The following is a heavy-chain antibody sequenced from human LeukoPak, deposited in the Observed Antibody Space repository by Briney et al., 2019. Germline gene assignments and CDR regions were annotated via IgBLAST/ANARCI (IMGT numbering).Heavy chain of an antibody. J-gene: IGHJ4*02. CDR1: GYTFTGYY. CDR3: ARVAMGAATELLDY. Sequence: GESLKISCKGSGYTFTGYYMHWVRQAPGQGLEWMGWINPNSGGTNYAQKFQGWVTMTRDTSISTAYMELSRLRSDDTAVYYCARVAMGAATELLDYWGQGTLVTVSS. V-gene: IGHV1-2*04. CDR2: INPNSGGT. D-gene: IGHD2-15*01.